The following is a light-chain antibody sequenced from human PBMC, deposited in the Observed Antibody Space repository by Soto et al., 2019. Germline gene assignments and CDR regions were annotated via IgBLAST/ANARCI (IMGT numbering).Light chain of an antibody. CDR2: GAS. J-gene: IGKJ1*01. Sequence: DIQMPQSPSSLSASVGDRVTITCRASQGITNYLAWYQQKPGKVPELLIYGASTLQSGVPSRFSGSGSGTDFALTISSLQPEDVATYYCQNYNSAPRTFGQGPKVEIK. V-gene: IGKV1-27*01. CDR3: QNYNSAPRT. CDR1: QGITNY.